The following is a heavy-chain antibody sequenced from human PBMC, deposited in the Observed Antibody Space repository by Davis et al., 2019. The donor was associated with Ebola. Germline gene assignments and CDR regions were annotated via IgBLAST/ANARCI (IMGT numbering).Heavy chain of an antibody. CDR3: ARGPYSSSSDY. CDR1: GGSFSGYY. CDR2: INHSGST. V-gene: IGHV4-34*01. D-gene: IGHD6-6*01. Sequence: MPSETLSLTCAVYGGSFSGYYWSWIRQPPGKGLEWIGEINHSGSTNYNPSLKSRVTISVDTSKNQFSLKLSSVTAADTAVYYCARGPYSSSSDYWGQGTLVTVSS. J-gene: IGHJ4*02.